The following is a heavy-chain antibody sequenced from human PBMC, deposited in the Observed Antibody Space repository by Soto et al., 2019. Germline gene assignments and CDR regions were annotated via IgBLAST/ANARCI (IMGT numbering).Heavy chain of an antibody. D-gene: IGHD1-26*01. J-gene: IGHJ3*02. CDR1: GYSFTKYH. CDR3: ARGGGSRLMDAFDI. Sequence: ASVKVSCKASGYSFTKYHMHWVRQAPGQGLEWMGWINPGSGVTNQAQKFQGRVTMTRDTSITTTYMELNSLTSDDTAVYYCARGGGSRLMDAFDIWGQGTMVTVS. CDR2: INPGSGVT. V-gene: IGHV1-2*02.